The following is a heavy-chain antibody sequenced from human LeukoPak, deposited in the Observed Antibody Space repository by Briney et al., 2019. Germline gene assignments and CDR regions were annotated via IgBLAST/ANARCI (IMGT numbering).Heavy chain of an antibody. Sequence: KSSETLSLTCIVSGGSISSRPYHWGWIRHSPRKGLECIGSLYYSGSTYYNPSLKSRATISVDTSKNQFSLKLSSVTAADTAVYYCASYVLYNWFDPWGQGTLVTVSS. CDR2: LYYSGST. CDR3: ASYVLYNWFDP. D-gene: IGHD2-15*01. CDR1: GGSISSRPYH. J-gene: IGHJ5*02. V-gene: IGHV4-39*07.